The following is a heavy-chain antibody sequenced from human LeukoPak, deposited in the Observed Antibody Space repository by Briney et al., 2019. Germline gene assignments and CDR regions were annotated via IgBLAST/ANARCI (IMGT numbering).Heavy chain of an antibody. Sequence: SETLSLTCAVYGGSFSGYYWSWIRQPPGKGLEWIGEINHSGSTNYNPSLKSRVTISVDTSKNQFSLKLSSVTAADTAVYYCAREWYSSAKIDYWGQGTLVTVSS. CDR1: GGSFSGYY. CDR3: AREWYSSAKIDY. CDR2: INHSGST. J-gene: IGHJ4*02. V-gene: IGHV4-34*01. D-gene: IGHD6-25*01.